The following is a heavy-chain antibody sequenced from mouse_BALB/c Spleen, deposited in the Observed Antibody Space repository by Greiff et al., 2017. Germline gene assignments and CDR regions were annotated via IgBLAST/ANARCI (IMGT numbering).Heavy chain of an antibody. CDR3: ARGRGGYCGNYEFAY. D-gene: IGHD2-1*01. CDR2: ISYDGSN. J-gene: IGHJ3*01. CDR1: GYSITSGYY. Sequence: EVQLQQSGPGLVKPSQSLSLTCSVTGYSITSGYYWNWIRQFPGNKLEWMGYISYDGSNNYNPSLKNRISITRDTSKNQFFLKLNSVTTEDTATYYCARGRGGYCGNYEFAYWGQGTLVTVSA. V-gene: IGHV3-6*02.